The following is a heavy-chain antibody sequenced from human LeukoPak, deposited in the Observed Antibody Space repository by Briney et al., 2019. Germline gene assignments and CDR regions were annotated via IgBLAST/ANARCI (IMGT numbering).Heavy chain of an antibody. Sequence: GGSLRLSCAVSGFTFSSYAMGWVRQAPGRGLEWVSSIVGSGSSTVYADSVKGRFTISRDNSKNTLYLQMNSLRAEDTAVYYCAKFIAVADDTFDMWGQGTMVTVS. D-gene: IGHD6-19*01. CDR3: AKFIAVADDTFDM. CDR2: IVGSGSST. V-gene: IGHV3-23*01. J-gene: IGHJ3*02. CDR1: GFTFSSYA.